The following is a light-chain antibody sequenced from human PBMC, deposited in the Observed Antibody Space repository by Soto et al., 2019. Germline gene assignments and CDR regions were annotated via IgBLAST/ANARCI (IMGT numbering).Light chain of an antibody. CDR2: GAS. CDR3: QQYGSSGT. Sequence: IVLTQSPGTLSLSPGERATLSCRASQSVSNNYLAWYQQKPGQAPRLLIYGASNGATGIPDRFSGSGSGTDFTLTISRLEPEYFAVYYCQQYGSSGTFGQGTKVDI. CDR1: QSVSNNY. J-gene: IGKJ1*01. V-gene: IGKV3-20*01.